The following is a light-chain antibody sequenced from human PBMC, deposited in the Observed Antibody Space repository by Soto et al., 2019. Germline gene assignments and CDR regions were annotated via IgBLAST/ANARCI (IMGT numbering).Light chain of an antibody. J-gene: IGLJ1*01. CDR3: TSYSSSDIFYV. Sequence: QSALTQPASVSGSPGQSITISCTGTSSDIGGYYYVSWYQHHPGKAPKLLIYQVTNRPSRVSNRFSGSKSGNTASLTISGLQADDEADYYCTSYSSSDIFYVFGTGTKVTVX. V-gene: IGLV2-14*01. CDR1: SSDIGGYYY. CDR2: QVT.